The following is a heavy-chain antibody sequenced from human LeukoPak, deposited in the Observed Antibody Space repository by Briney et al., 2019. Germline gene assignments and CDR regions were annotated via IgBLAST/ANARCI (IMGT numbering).Heavy chain of an antibody. Sequence: SETLSLTCTASGYSISSGYYWGWIRQPPGKGLEWIGSIYYSGNTYYNPSLMSRVTISVDTSKNQFSLKLSSVTAADTAAYYCAREMTTVTTDWFDPWGQGTLVTVSS. V-gene: IGHV4-38-2*02. CDR3: AREMTTVTTDWFDP. CDR1: GYSISSGYY. CDR2: IYYSGNT. D-gene: IGHD4-17*01. J-gene: IGHJ5*02.